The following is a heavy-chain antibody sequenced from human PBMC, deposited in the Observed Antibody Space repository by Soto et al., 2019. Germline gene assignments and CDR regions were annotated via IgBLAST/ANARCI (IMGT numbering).Heavy chain of an antibody. CDR2: IDSSGTT. Sequence: QLQLQESGPRLVKPSETLSLTCTVSGGSVSSDSYYWGWIRQPPGKGLEWIGSIDSSGTTYYNSSLKSRVTMSVDTSKNQFSLKLISATAADTAVYYCARQRSDYGDYVSLGPYYWGQGTLVTAAS. J-gene: IGHJ4*02. CDR3: ARQRSDYGDYVSLGPYY. CDR1: GGSVSSDSYY. D-gene: IGHD4-17*01. V-gene: IGHV4-39*01.